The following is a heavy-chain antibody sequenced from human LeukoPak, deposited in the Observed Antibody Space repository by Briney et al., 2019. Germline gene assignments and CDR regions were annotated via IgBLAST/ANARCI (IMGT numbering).Heavy chain of an antibody. CDR2: IYYSGST. D-gene: IGHD5-18*01. CDR1: GVSISSSSYY. V-gene: IGHV4-39*01. CDR3: ARGGRRYSYGAAFDI. Sequence: SETLSLTCTVSGVSISSSSYYWGWIRQPPGKGLEWIGSIYYSGSTYYNPSLKSRVTISVDTSKNQFSLKLSSVTAADTAVYYCARGGRRYSYGAAFDIWGQGTMVTVSS. J-gene: IGHJ3*02.